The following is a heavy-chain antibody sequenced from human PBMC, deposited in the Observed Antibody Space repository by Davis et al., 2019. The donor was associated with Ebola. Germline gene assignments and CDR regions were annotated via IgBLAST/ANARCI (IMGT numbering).Heavy chain of an antibody. CDR3: ARVVVQGLDY. V-gene: IGHV3-48*03. CDR2: ISSSGSTI. J-gene: IGHJ4*02. CDR1: GFTFSSYE. D-gene: IGHD3-10*01. Sequence: GGSLRLSCAASGFTFSSYEMNWVRQAPGKGLEWVSYISSSGSTIYYADSVKGRFTISRDNAKNSLYLQMNSLRAEDTAVYYCARVVVQGLDYWGQGTLVTVSS.